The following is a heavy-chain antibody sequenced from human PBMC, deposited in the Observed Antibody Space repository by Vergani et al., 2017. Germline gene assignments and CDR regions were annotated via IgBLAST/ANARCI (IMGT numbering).Heavy chain of an antibody. J-gene: IGHJ1*01. Sequence: QVHLVESGGGVVQPGRSLRLSCVVSGFPSRYYGMHWVRQAPGKGLEWVAVISYAGTQKYYADSVKGRFTISRDNSKSTLYLQMNSLRTEDTAVYYCATKSCGTPGCQIGYFSEWGQGTLVTVSS. CDR2: ISYAGTQK. V-gene: IGHV3-30*03. CDR3: ATKSCGTPGCQIGYFSE. CDR1: GFPSRYYG. D-gene: IGHD1-1*01.